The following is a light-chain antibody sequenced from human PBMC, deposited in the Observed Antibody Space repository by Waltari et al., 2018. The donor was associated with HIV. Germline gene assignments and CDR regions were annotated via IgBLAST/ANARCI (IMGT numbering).Light chain of an antibody. J-gene: IGKJ2*01. Sequence: DIVLTQSPDPLAVSLGERATMHCKSSQSVLYSSNNKNYLAWYQQKPGQPPKLLIYWASTRESGVPDRFSGSGSGTDFTLTISNLQAEDVADYYCQQYSISPVTFGQGAKLEIK. CDR3: QQYSISPVT. CDR2: WAS. V-gene: IGKV4-1*01. CDR1: QSVLYSSNNKNY.